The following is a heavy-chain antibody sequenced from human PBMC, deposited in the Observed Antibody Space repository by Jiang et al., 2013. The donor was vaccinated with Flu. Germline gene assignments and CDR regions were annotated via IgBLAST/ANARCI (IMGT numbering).Heavy chain of an antibody. J-gene: IGHJ4*02. CDR2: INAANGNT. D-gene: IGHD2-15*01. CDR3: ARVFFTQGIFDY. CDR1: GDNFGIMS. Sequence: VSCKVSGDNFGIMSLHWLRQAPGQRPEWMGWINAANGNTKYSQKFQGRVTITRDTSASSAYMELSTLRSEDTAVYYCARVFFTQGIFDYWGQGTLVTVSS. V-gene: IGHV1-3*01.